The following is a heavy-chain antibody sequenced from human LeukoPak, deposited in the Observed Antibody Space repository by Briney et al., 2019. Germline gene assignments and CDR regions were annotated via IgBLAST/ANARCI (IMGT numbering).Heavy chain of an antibody. Sequence: SETLSLTCTVSGYSISSGYYWGWIRQPPGKGRGWMGSIYHSGSTYYNPSLKRGVTISVDTSKNQFSLKLSSVTAADTAVYYCARDYGSGSYYAPSQYYYYTYVWGKGTTVTVSS. D-gene: IGHD3-10*01. CDR3: ARDYGSGSYYAPSQYYYYTYV. CDR1: GYSISSGYY. J-gene: IGHJ6*03. CDR2: IYHSGST. V-gene: IGHV4-38-2*02.